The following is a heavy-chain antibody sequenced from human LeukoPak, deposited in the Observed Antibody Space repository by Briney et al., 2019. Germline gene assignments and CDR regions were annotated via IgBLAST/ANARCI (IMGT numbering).Heavy chain of an antibody. CDR3: ASRMRVAPNI. V-gene: IGHV3-48*04. Sequence: SGGSLRLSCAASGFTFGPYTMNWVRQAPGEGLEGVSYISSSSDTIYYADSVKGRFTISRDNAKNSLYVQMNSVRVEDTAVYYCASRMRVAPNIWGQGPLVTVSS. J-gene: IGHJ4*02. CDR1: GFTFGPYT. D-gene: IGHD3-3*01. CDR2: ISSSSDTI.